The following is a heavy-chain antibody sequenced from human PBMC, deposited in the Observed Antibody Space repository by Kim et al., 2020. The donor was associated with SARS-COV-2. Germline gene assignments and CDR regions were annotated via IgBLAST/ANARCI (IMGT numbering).Heavy chain of an antibody. Sequence: SVKVSCKASGGTFSSYAISWVRQAPGQGLEWMGRIIPILGIANYAQKFQGRVTITADKSTSTAYMELSSLRSEDTAVYYCARGKGGSGYPPGFDYWGQGTLVTVSS. CDR3: ARGKGGSGYPPGFDY. V-gene: IGHV1-69*04. CDR2: IIPILGIA. CDR1: GGTFSSYA. J-gene: IGHJ4*02. D-gene: IGHD3-22*01.